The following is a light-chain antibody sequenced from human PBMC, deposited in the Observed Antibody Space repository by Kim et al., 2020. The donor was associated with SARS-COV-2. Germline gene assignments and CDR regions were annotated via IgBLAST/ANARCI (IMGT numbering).Light chain of an antibody. CDR3: QQYETNPLT. J-gene: IGKJ1*01. CDR1: QTVSRW. Sequence: ASVGDRVTITCRASQTVSRWLAWYQQKPGQAPTLLIFGASDLASGVSSRFSGTGSGTVFTLTINSLQADDFATYYCQQYETNPLTFGQGTRVEIK. CDR2: GAS. V-gene: IGKV1-5*01.